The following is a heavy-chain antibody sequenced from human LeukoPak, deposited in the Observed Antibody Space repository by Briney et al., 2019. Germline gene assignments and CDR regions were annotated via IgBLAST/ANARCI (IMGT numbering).Heavy chain of an antibody. CDR1: GDSVSSNIAA. J-gene: IGHJ4*02. CDR2: TYYRSKWYS. CDR3: ARDYYDSSGLDS. V-gene: IGHV6-1*01. D-gene: IGHD3-22*01. Sequence: SQTLSLTCAISGDSVSSNIAAWNWIRQSPSRGLEWLGRTYYRSKWYSDYAVSVKSRISINADTTKNHFSLQLTSETPEDTAVYYCARDYYDSSGLDSWGQGTLVTVSS.